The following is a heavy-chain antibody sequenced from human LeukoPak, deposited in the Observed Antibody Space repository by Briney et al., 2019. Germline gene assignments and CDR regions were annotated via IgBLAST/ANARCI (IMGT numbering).Heavy chain of an antibody. V-gene: IGHV5-51*01. Sequence: GESLKICCKGSGYIFTSYWIGWVRRMPGKGLEGMGISYPGDSDTRYSPSFQGQVTISADKSISTAYLQWSSLKASDTAMYCCARRETTLRGQTSFDYWGQGTLVTVSS. CDR2: SYPGDSDT. D-gene: IGHD4-17*01. J-gene: IGHJ4*02. CDR3: ARRETTLRGQTSFDY. CDR1: GYIFTSYW.